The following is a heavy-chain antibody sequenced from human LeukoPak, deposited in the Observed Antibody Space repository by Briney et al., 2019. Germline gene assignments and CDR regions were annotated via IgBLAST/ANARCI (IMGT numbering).Heavy chain of an antibody. CDR2: IKQDGSEK. D-gene: IGHD5-24*01. V-gene: IGHV3-7*01. Sequence: PGGSLRLSCAASGFTFSSYWMSWVRQAPGKGLEWVANIKQDGSEKYYVDSVKGRFTISRDNAKNSLYLQMNSLRAEDTAVYYCARTVERRWLQRGPGWFDPWGQGILVTVSS. CDR3: ARTVERRWLQRGPGWFDP. CDR1: GFTFSSYW. J-gene: IGHJ5*02.